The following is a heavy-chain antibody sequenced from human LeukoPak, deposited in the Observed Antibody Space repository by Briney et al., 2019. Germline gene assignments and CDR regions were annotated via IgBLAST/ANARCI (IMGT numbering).Heavy chain of an antibody. J-gene: IGHJ5*02. CDR2: ISGSGGST. CDR1: GFTFSSYA. Sequence: GGSLRLSCAASGFTFSSYAMSWVRQAPGKGLEWVSAISGSGGSTYYADSVKGRFTISRDNSKNTLYLQMDSLRAEDTAVYYCAKDPSGTTYNWFDPWGQGTLVTVSS. D-gene: IGHD1-1*01. CDR3: AKDPSGTTYNWFDP. V-gene: IGHV3-23*01.